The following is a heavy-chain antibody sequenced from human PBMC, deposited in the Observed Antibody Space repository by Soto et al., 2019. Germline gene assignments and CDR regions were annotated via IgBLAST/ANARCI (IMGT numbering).Heavy chain of an antibody. CDR1: GYSINSVDHY. CDR2: IYHSGST. V-gene: IGHV4-30-4*01. Sequence: SEKMYLTCTGSGYSINSVDHYWCWIRQPPGKGLEWMGYIYHSGSTRYNPSLNSRLTISIDTSTNRFSLNLTSVTAADTAVYFCARLRWETENNWFDPWGQGALVTVS. CDR3: ARLRWETENNWFDP. D-gene: IGHD1-26*01. J-gene: IGHJ5*02.